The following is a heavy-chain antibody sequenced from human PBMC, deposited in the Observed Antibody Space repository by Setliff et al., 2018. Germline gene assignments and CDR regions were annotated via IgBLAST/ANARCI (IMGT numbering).Heavy chain of an antibody. CDR1: RFTFSNYG. V-gene: IGHV3-33*01. CDR2: IWNDGSTK. J-gene: IGHJ6*02. CDR3: ARNWATAQHYYYGMDV. D-gene: IGHD2-21*02. Sequence: GGSLRLSCVASRFTFSNYGMHWVRQAPGKGLEWVALIWNDGSTKFYGDSVKGRFTISRDNSKNTLYLQMDTLRAEDTAIYYCARNWATAQHYYYGMDVWGHGNTVTVSS.